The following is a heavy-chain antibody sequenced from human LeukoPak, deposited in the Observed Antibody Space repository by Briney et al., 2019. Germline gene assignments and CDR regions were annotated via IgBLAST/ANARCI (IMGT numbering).Heavy chain of an antibody. D-gene: IGHD3-9*01. V-gene: IGHV4-39*01. Sequence: PSETLSLTCSVSGGSISSYYWGWIRQPPGKGLEWIGSIYYSGSTYYNPSLKGRVTISVDTSKNQFSLKLSSVTAADTAVYYCARQGDLTGYYKEHCFDYWGQGTLVTVSS. J-gene: IGHJ4*02. CDR3: ARQGDLTGYYKEHCFDY. CDR1: GGSISSYY. CDR2: IYYSGST.